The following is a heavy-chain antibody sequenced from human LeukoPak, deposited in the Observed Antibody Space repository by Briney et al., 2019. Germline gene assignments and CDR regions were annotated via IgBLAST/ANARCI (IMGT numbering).Heavy chain of an antibody. V-gene: IGHV3-30*01. CDR3: ARGTAYYYGMDV. D-gene: IGHD5-18*01. J-gene: IGHJ6*02. Sequence: PRGSLRLSCAASGFTFNNYAMHWVRQAPGKGLEWVTIMSSNGNSRFYANSVRGRFTVSRDSSNNTLYLQMNGLSAKDTAVYYCARGTAYYYGMDVWGQGTTVIVSS. CDR2: MSSNGNSR. CDR1: GFTFNNYA.